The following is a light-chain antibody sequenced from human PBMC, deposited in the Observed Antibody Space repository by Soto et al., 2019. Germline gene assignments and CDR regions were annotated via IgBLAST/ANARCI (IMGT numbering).Light chain of an antibody. V-gene: IGLV2-14*03. J-gene: IGLJ1*01. CDR3: GSFTSSDTDV. CDR2: DVS. Sequence: QCALTQPASVSGSPGQSITISCTRTSSDVGFSNYIFWYQQHPGKAPKLIISDVSNRPSGVSNRFSGSKSANTASLTISGLQAEDEADYYCGSFTSSDTDVFGSGTKVTV. CDR1: SSDVGFSNY.